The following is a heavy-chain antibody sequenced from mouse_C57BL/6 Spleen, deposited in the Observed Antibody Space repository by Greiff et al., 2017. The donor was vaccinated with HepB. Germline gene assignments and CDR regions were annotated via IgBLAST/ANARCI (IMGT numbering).Heavy chain of an antibody. J-gene: IGHJ1*03. V-gene: IGHV1-69*01. CDR3: ARGYYYGSSGYFDV. CDR2: IDPSDSYT. CDR1: GYTFTSYW. D-gene: IGHD1-1*01. Sequence: QVQLQQPGAELVMPGASVKLSCKASGYTFTSYWMHWVKQRPGQGLEWIGEIDPSDSYTNYNQKFKGKSTLTVDKSSSTAYMQLSSLTSEDSAVYYCARGYYYGSSGYFDVWGTGTTVTVSS.